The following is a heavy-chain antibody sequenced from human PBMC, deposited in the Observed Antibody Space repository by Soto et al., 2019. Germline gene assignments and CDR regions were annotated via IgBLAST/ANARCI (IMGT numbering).Heavy chain of an antibody. CDR1: GYSFSSYW. D-gene: IGHD5-18*01. CDR3: ARDSLQYYYYYGMDV. Sequence: PGGSLKISCKGSGYSFSSYWISWVRQMPGKDLEGMGRIDPSDSDTNYSPSFQGNVTISADKAISTAFLQWSSLKASDTAMYYCARDSLQYYYYYGMDVWGQGTTVTVSS. J-gene: IGHJ6*02. V-gene: IGHV5-10-1*01. CDR2: IDPSDSDT.